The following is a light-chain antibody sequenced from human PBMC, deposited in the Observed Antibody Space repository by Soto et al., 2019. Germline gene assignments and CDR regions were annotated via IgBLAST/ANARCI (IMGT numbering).Light chain of an antibody. V-gene: IGKV1-5*03. CDR3: QQYHIYSGT. J-gene: IGKJ1*01. CDR1: PTIDSW. CDR2: KAS. Sequence: DIPMTQSPSTLSASVGDRVTITCRASPTIDSWLAWYQQRAGKPPNLLIYKASTLASGVPSRFSDSGSGTEFTLTINSLQPDDFATDYGQQYHIYSGTFGQGTKVEIK.